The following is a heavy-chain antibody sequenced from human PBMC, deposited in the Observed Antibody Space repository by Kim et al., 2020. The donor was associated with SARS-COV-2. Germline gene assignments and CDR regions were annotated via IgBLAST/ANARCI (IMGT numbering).Heavy chain of an antibody. D-gene: IGHD5-18*01. CDR1: GGSISSYY. Sequence: SETLSLTCTVSGGSISSYYWSWIRQPPGKGLEWIGYIYYSGSTNYNPSLKSRVTISVDTSKNQFSLKLSSVTAADTAVYYCARSDDTAMVPYFDYWGQGTLVTVSS. V-gene: IGHV4-59*01. J-gene: IGHJ4*02. CDR2: IYYSGST. CDR3: ARSDDTAMVPYFDY.